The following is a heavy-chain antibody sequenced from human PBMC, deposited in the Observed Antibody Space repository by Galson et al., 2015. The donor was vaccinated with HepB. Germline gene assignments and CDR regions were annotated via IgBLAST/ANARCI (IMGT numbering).Heavy chain of an antibody. CDR2: IKSKIGGETR. CDR3: SWIHRNITSDRSAYFYYMGV. V-gene: IGHV3-15*01. CDR1: GFTFNVAW. Sequence: SLRLSCAASGFTFNVAWMSWVRQAPGKGLEWVGRIKSKIGGETRDYAAPVKGRFTISRDDSKNTLSLQMNSLKTEDSAVYYCSWIHRNITSDRSAYFYYMGVWGKGTTVTVSS. J-gene: IGHJ6*03. D-gene: IGHD1-14*01.